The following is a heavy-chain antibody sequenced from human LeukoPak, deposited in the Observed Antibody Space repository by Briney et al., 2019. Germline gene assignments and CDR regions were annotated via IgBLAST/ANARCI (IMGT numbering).Heavy chain of an antibody. CDR3: ARGGSIAARPIDY. CDR1: GFTFSSYA. V-gene: IGHV3-64*01. CDR2: ISSNGGST. Sequence: TGGSLRLSCAASGFTFSSYAMHWVRQAPRQGLEYVSAISSNGGSTDYANSVKGRFTISRDNSKNTLFLQMGSLRAEDMSVYYCARGGSIAARPIDYWGQGTLVSVSS. J-gene: IGHJ4*02. D-gene: IGHD6-6*01.